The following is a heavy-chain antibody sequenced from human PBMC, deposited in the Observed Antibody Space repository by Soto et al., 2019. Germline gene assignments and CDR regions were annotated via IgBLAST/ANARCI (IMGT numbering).Heavy chain of an antibody. Sequence: EVQLVESGGGLIQPGGSLRLSCAASGLTVSNASMAWVRQAPGIGLEWVSVIYDNGTTYYADSVKGRFTISRDTSTNTLSLQMDSLRAEDTAVYYCVRPLPSGRNYGLDVWGQGTTVTVSS. CDR3: VRPLPSGRNYGLDV. D-gene: IGHD3-10*01. V-gene: IGHV3-53*01. CDR2: IYDNGTT. CDR1: GLTVSNAS. J-gene: IGHJ6*02.